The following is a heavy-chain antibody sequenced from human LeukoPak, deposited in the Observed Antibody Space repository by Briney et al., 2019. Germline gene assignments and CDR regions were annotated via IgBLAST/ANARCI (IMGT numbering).Heavy chain of an antibody. CDR3: ARDEARYSSGYYPNWFDP. Sequence: ASVKVSFKASGYTFTSYGISWVRQAPGQGLEWMGWISGYNGYTHYAHNLQGRVTMTTDTSTSTAYVELRSLRSDDTPVYYCARDEARYSSGYYPNWFDPWGQGTLVTVSS. D-gene: IGHD3-22*01. J-gene: IGHJ5*02. V-gene: IGHV1-18*01. CDR2: ISGYNGYT. CDR1: GYTFTSYG.